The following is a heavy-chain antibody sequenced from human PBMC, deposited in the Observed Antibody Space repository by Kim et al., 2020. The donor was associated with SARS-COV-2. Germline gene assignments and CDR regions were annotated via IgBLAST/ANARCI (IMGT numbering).Heavy chain of an antibody. J-gene: IGHJ4*02. Sequence: WYNDYAVAVKSRITINPDTSKNQLSLQLNSVTPEDTAVYYCARGVSSFDYWGQGTLVTVSS. CDR2: WYN. V-gene: IGHV6-1*01. CDR3: ARGVSSFDY.